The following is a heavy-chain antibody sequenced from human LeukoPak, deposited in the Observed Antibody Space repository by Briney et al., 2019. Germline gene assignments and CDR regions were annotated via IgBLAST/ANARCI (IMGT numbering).Heavy chain of an antibody. Sequence: ASVTVSCKASGYTFTSYAMHWVRQAPGQRLEWMGWINAGNGNTKYSQKFQGRVTITRDTSASTAYMELSSLRSEDTAVYYCARGGELGAFDIWGQGTMVTVSS. CDR2: INAGNGNT. CDR3: ARGGELGAFDI. CDR1: GYTFTSYA. V-gene: IGHV1-3*01. J-gene: IGHJ3*02. D-gene: IGHD1-26*01.